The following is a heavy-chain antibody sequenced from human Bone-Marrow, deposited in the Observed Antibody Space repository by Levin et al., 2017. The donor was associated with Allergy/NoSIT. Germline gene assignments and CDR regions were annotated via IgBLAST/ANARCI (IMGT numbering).Heavy chain of an antibody. CDR2: INGDGSST. Sequence: GESLKISCAASGFTFSTYWMHWVRQAPGKGLVWVSRINGDGSSTTYADSVKGRFTISRDNAKNTLYLQMNSLRAEDTAVYYCARGSWTWFDPWGQGTLVTVSS. CDR1: GFTFSTYW. V-gene: IGHV3-74*01. J-gene: IGHJ5*02. D-gene: IGHD1-1*01. CDR3: ARGSWTWFDP.